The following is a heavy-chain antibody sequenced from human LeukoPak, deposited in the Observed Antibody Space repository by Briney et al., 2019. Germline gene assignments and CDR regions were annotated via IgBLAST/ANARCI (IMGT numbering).Heavy chain of an antibody. V-gene: IGHV1-69*02. CDR1: GGTFSSYT. CDR2: IIPILGIA. CDR3: AAGDIAVAGTPNYYYGMDV. J-gene: IGHJ6*02. D-gene: IGHD6-19*01. Sequence: SVKVSCKASGGTFSSYTISWVRQAPGQGLEWMGRIIPILGIANYAQRFQGRVTITADKSTSTAYMELSSLRSEDTAVYYCAAGDIAVAGTPNYYYGMDVWGQGTTVTVSS.